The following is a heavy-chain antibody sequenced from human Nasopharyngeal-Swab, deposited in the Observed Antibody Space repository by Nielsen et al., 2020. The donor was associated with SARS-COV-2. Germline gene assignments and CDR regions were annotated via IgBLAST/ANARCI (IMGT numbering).Heavy chain of an antibody. Sequence: GGSLRLSCAASGLSFSSYWMHWVRRAPGKGLVWVSRIDTVARITDYADSVKGRFTIFRDNARNTLYLQMNRLRAEDTAVYFCASDLGGIGAFWGQGALVTVSS. J-gene: IGHJ4*02. CDR2: IDTVARIT. CDR3: ASDLGGIGAF. V-gene: IGHV3-74*01. CDR1: GLSFSSYW. D-gene: IGHD3-16*01.